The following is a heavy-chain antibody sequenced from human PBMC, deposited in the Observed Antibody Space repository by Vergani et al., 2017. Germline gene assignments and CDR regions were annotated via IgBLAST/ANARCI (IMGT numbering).Heavy chain of an antibody. CDR3: AKNKPATAILSPRPYYFDY. Sequence: QVQLVQSGAEVKKPGSSVKVSCKASGGTFSSYAISWVRQAPGQGLEWMGRIIPIFGTANYAQKFQGRVTITADESTSTAYMELSSLRSEDTAVYYCAKNKPATAILSPRPYYFDYWGQGTLVTVSS. CDR2: IIPIFGTA. D-gene: IGHD2-21*02. V-gene: IGHV1-69*13. J-gene: IGHJ4*02. CDR1: GGTFSSYA.